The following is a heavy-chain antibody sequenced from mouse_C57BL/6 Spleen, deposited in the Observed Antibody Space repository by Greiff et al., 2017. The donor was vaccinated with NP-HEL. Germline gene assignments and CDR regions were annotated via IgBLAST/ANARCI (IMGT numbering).Heavy chain of an antibody. D-gene: IGHD1-1*01. CDR2: IDPEDGDT. Sequence: EVQLQQSGAELVRPGASVKLSCTASGFNIKDYYMHWVKQRPEQGLEWIGRIDPEDGDTEYAPKFQGKATMTADTSSNTAYLQLSSLTSEDTAVYYWTPYYYGFPLAYWGQGTLVTVSA. V-gene: IGHV14-1*01. J-gene: IGHJ3*01. CDR3: TPYYYGFPLAY. CDR1: GFNIKDYY.